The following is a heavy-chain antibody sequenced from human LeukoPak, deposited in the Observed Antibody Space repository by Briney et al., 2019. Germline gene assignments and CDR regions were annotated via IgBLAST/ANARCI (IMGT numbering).Heavy chain of an antibody. V-gene: IGHV4-34*01. CDR2: INHSGST. D-gene: IGHD6-13*01. CDR1: GGSFSGYY. J-gene: IGHJ5*02. CDR3: ARDLGSRWAWFDP. Sequence: SETLSLTCAVYGGSFSGYYWSWIRQPPGKGLEWIGEINHSGSTNYNPSLKSRVTISVDTSKNQFSLKLSSVTPEDTAVYYCARDLGSRWAWFDPWGQGTLVTVSS.